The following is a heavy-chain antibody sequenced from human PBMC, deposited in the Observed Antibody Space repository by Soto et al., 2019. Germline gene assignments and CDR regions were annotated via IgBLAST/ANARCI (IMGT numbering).Heavy chain of an antibody. D-gene: IGHD6-19*01. CDR1: GGSISSGDYY. J-gene: IGHJ4*02. V-gene: IGHV4-30-4*01. CDR2: IYYSGST. CDR3: ARVNEKSIAVAGTHFDY. Sequence: PSETLSLTCTVSGGSISSGDYYWSWIRQPPGKGLEWIGYIYYSGSTYYNPSLKSRVTISVDTSKNQFSLKLSSVTAADTAVYYCARVNEKSIAVAGTHFDYWGQGTLVTVSS.